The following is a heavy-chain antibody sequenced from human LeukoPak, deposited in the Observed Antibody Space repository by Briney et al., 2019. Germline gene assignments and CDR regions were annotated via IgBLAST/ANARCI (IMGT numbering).Heavy chain of an antibody. CDR3: ARFLGMAAAGSLTGFDY. CDR2: IYWDDDK. CDR1: GFSLSSSGVG. V-gene: IGHV2-5*02. J-gene: IGHJ4*02. D-gene: IGHD6-13*01. Sequence: SGPTLVKPTQTLTLTCTFSGFSLSSSGVGVGWIRQPPGEALEWLALIYWDDDKRYSPSRQSRLTITKDTSKKQVVLTMTNMDPVDTATYYGARFLGMAAAGSLTGFDYGGQGPLVPVPS.